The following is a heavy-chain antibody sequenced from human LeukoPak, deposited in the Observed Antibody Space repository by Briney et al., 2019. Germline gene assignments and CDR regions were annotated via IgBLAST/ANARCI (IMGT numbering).Heavy chain of an antibody. V-gene: IGHV4-59*12. D-gene: IGHD3-22*01. CDR1: GGSFSSSY. J-gene: IGHJ4*02. Sequence: SETLSLTCIVSGGSFSSSYWSWIRQPPGKGLEWIAYIYSNGNTNSNPSLKGRVTIAVDTSQSQFSLKLSSVTAADTAVYYCARNYDSSGYLLDYWGQGTLVTVSS. CDR2: IYSNGNT. CDR3: ARNYDSSGYLLDY.